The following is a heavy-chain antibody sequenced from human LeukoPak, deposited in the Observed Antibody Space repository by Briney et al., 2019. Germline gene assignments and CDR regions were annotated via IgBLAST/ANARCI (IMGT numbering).Heavy chain of an antibody. J-gene: IGHJ3*02. CDR1: GFTFSSYA. CDR2: ISSNGGST. D-gene: IGHD2-15*01. Sequence: GGSLRLSCAASGFTFSSYAMHWVRQAPGKELEYVSAISSNGGSTYYANSVKGRFTISRDNSKNTLYLQMGSLRAEDMAVYYCARDQEGYCSGGSCYSPAFDIWGQGTMVTVSS. CDR3: ARDQEGYCSGGSCYSPAFDI. V-gene: IGHV3-64*01.